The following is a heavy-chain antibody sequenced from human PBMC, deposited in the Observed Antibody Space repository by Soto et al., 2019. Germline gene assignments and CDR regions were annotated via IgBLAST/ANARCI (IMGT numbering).Heavy chain of an antibody. D-gene: IGHD4-4*01. V-gene: IGHV4-4*02. CDR3: ASYSNYRPYYYYYMDV. CDR1: SGSISSSNW. J-gene: IGHJ6*03. CDR2: IYHSGST. Sequence: QVQLQESGPGLVKPSGTLSLTCAVSSGSISSSNWWSWVRQPPGKGLEWIGEIYHSGSTNYNPTLTNRVTLSVDKPNNQFSQKISSVTSADTAVHYCASYSNYRPYYYYYMDVWGKGTTVTVSS.